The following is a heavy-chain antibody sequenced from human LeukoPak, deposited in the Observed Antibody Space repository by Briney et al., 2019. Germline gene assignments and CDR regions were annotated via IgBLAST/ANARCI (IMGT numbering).Heavy chain of an antibody. J-gene: IGHJ6*03. Sequence: GGSLRLSCAASGFTFSSYSMNWVRQAPGKGLEWVSSISSSSSYIYYADSVKGRFTISRDNAKNSLYLQMNSLRAEDTAVYYCARDSPPLITMVRGVMCYYYYMDVWGKGTTVTISS. CDR2: ISSSSSYI. CDR3: ARDSPPLITMVRGVMCYYYYMDV. D-gene: IGHD3-10*01. CDR1: GFTFSSYS. V-gene: IGHV3-21*01.